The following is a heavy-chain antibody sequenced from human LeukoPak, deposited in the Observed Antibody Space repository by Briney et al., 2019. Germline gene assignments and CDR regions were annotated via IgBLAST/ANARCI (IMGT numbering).Heavy chain of an antibody. CDR1: GFTFSDYY. CDR3: ARAKRNGFDI. V-gene: IGHV3-11*04. Sequence: GGSLRLSCAASGFTFSDYYMSWIRQAPGKGLEWVSYIRSSSTTIYYADSVKGRFTISRDNAKNSLYLQMNSLRAEDTAVYYCARAKRNGFDIWGQGTMVTVSS. CDR2: IRSSSTTI. J-gene: IGHJ3*02.